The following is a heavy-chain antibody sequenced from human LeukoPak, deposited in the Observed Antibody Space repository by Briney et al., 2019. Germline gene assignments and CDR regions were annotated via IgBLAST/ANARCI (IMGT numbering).Heavy chain of an antibody. Sequence: GGSLRLSCAASGFTFSSYAMHWVRQAPGKGLEWVSVIYSGGSTYYADSVKGRFTISRDNSKNTLYLQMNSLRAEDTAVYYCARDDYGGKAPHFDYWGQGTLVTVSS. D-gene: IGHD4-23*01. CDR2: IYSGGST. CDR1: GFTFSSYA. J-gene: IGHJ4*02. V-gene: IGHV3-53*01. CDR3: ARDDYGGKAPHFDY.